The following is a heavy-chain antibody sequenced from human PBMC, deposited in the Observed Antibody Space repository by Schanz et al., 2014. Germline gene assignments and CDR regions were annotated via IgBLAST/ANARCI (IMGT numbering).Heavy chain of an antibody. CDR1: GYTFSDYG. D-gene: IGHD2-15*01. CDR2: ISPYTGNT. Sequence: QVQLVQSGDEVKKPGASVKVSCKTSGYTFSDYGITWVRQAPGQGLEWVGWISPYTGNTHYFDKMEGRVTMTRNTSISTAYMELSSLRSEDTAVYYCARGRGCTGGSCYSWFDLWGQGTLVTVAS. J-gene: IGHJ5*02. V-gene: IGHV1-18*01. CDR3: ARGRGCTGGSCYSWFDL.